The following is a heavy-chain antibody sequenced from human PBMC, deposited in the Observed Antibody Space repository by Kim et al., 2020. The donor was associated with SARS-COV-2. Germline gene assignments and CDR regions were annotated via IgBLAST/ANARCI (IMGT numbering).Heavy chain of an antibody. Sequence: DYGASVRGRITLNSDTSKNQFSLHLNSVTPEDTAVYYCARYTTTWYLDYWGQGTLVTVSS. V-gene: IGHV6-1*01. CDR3: ARYTTTWYLDY. D-gene: IGHD2-2*02. J-gene: IGHJ4*02.